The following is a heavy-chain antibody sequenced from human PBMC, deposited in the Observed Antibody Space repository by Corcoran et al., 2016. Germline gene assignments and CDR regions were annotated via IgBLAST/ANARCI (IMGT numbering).Heavy chain of an antibody. V-gene: IGHV3-53*01. Sequence: EVQLVESGGGLIQPGGSLRLSCAASGFTVSSNYVSWVRQAPGKGLEWVSVIYSGGSTYYADSVNGRFTISRDNSKNTLYLQMNSLRADDTAVYYWAGATVGYYYGMDVWGQGTTVTVSS. CDR1: GFTVSSNY. CDR3: AGATVGYYYGMDV. J-gene: IGHJ6*02. CDR2: IYSGGST. D-gene: IGHD3-16*01.